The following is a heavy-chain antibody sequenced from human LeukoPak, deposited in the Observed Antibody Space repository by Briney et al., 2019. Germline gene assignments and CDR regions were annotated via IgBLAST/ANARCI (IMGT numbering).Heavy chain of an antibody. J-gene: IGHJ4*02. D-gene: IGHD6-19*01. V-gene: IGHV5-10-1*01. Sequence: GESLKISCKGSGSIFTSYWISWVRQLPGKGLEWMGRIDPSDSYTNYSPSFQGHVTISADKSISTAYLQWSSLKASDTAMYYCARHGSGWPFDYWGQGTLVTVSS. CDR2: IDPSDSYT. CDR1: GSIFTSYW. CDR3: ARHGSGWPFDY.